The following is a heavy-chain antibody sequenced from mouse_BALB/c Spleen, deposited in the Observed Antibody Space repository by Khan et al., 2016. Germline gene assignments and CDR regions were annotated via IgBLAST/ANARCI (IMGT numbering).Heavy chain of an antibody. V-gene: IGHV5-4*02. J-gene: IGHJ3*01. CDR1: GFTFSDYY. Sequence: EVELVESGGGLVKPGGSLKLSCAASGFTFSDYYMYWVRQTPEKRLEWVATISDGGSYTYYPDSVKGRFTISRANAKNNLYLQMSSLKSEDTAMYYCARDGNFAYWGQGTLVTVSA. D-gene: IGHD2-1*01. CDR2: ISDGGSYT. CDR3: ARDGNFAY.